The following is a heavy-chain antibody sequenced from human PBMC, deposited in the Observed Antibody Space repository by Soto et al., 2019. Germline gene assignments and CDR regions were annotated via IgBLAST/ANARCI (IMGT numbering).Heavy chain of an antibody. V-gene: IGHV3-33*08. Sequence: GGSLRLSCAASGFTFSNYGMHWVRQAPGKGLEWVALIWYDGSNQYYGDSVKGRFTISRDNSKNTLYLQMNSLRAEDTAVYYCARGLPVYYGMDVWGQGTTVTVSS. CDR3: ARGLPVYYGMDV. CDR2: IWYDGSNQ. J-gene: IGHJ6*02. CDR1: GFTFSNYG.